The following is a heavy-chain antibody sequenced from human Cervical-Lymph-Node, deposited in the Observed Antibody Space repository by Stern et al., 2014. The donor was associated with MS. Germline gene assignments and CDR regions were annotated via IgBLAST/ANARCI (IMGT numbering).Heavy chain of an antibody. CDR2: IHHSGAP. V-gene: IGHV4-31*03. Sequence: QVQLQESGPGLVKPSQTLSLSRTVSGAPINSGGYYWTWIRQLPGKGLEWVGYIHHSGAPFYNPSLKRRVSISVHTSENQFALKLNSVTAADTAVYYCAAIGPLMEGAAFDIWGQGTMVTVSP. CDR3: AAIGPLMEGAAFDI. D-gene: IGHD3-16*01. J-gene: IGHJ3*02. CDR1: GAPINSGGYY.